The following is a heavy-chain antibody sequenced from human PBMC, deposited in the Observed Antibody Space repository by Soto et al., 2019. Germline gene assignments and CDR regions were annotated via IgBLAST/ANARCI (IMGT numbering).Heavy chain of an antibody. J-gene: IGHJ3*02. CDR1: GFTFSSYS. CDR3: ARDVVDWGSDDAFDI. V-gene: IGHV3-21*01. CDR2: ISSSSSYI. D-gene: IGHD3-9*01. Sequence: GGSLRLSCAASGFTFSSYSMNWVRQAPGKGLEWVSSISSSSSYIYYADSVKGRFTISIDNAKNSLYLQMNSLRAEDTAVYYCARDVVDWGSDDAFDIWGQGTMVTVSS.